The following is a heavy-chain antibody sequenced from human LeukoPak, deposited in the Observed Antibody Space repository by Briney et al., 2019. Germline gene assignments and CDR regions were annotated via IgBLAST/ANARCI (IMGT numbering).Heavy chain of an antibody. CDR3: AKERLAVAGTNYFDY. CDR1: GFTFSSYG. CDR2: IWYDGSNK. Sequence: GGSLRLSCAASGFTFSSYGMHWVRQAPGKGLEWVAVIWYDGSNKYYADSVKGRFTISRDNSKNTLYLQMNSLRAEDTAVYYCAKERLAVAGTNYFDYWGQGTLVTVSS. V-gene: IGHV3-33*06. J-gene: IGHJ4*02. D-gene: IGHD6-19*01.